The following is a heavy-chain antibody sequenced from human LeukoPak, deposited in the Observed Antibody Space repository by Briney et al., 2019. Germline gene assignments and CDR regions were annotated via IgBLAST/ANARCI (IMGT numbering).Heavy chain of an antibody. Sequence: GRSLRLSCAASGFTISSYGMHWVRQAPGKGLEWVAVISYDGSNKYYADSVKGRFTISRDNSKNTLYLQMNSLRAEDTAVYYCANHGDYGVDYWGQGTLVTVSS. CDR2: ISYDGSNK. V-gene: IGHV3-30*18. D-gene: IGHD4-17*01. CDR3: ANHGDYGVDY. J-gene: IGHJ4*02. CDR1: GFTISSYG.